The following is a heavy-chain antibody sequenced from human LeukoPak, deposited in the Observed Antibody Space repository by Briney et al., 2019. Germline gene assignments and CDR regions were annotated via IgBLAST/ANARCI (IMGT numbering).Heavy chain of an antibody. CDR2: INPSGSTP. CDR1: GFTFTNYF. J-gene: IGHJ4*02. Sequence: GGSLRLSCAASGFTFTNYFMHWVRQAPGQGLEWMGLINPSGSTPIYAQNFQGRVTMTRDTSTHTVYMELSSVRSEDTAIYYCASENTATFYFDYWGPGTLVTVSS. V-gene: IGHV1-46*01. D-gene: IGHD5-18*01. CDR3: ASENTATFYFDY.